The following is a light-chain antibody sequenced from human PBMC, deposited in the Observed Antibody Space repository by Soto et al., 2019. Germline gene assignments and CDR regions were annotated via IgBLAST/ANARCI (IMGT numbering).Light chain of an antibody. CDR3: QQSYHAPLT. CDR1: QSISNY. Sequence: DIEMTQSPSSLSASLGDRVTITCRASQSISNYLNWYQHKPGKAPKLLIYAASSLQTGVPKRFSGRGSGTDFTLTISSLQPEDFATYYCQQSYHAPLTFGGGTKVEIK. V-gene: IGKV1-39*01. CDR2: AAS. J-gene: IGKJ4*01.